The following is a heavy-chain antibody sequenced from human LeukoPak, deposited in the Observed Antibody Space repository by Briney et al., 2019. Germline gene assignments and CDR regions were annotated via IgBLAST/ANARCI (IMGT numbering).Heavy chain of an antibody. V-gene: IGHV3-21*04. CDR3: VRDRGTYRPIDY. J-gene: IGHJ4*02. Sequence: PGGSLRLSCAASGFTFSSYSMNWVRQAPGKGLEWVSSISSSSSYIYYADSVKGRFTISRDNAQNSVYLQMNSLRAEDTAVYYCVRDRGTYRPIDYWGQGTLVTVSS. CDR2: ISSSSSYI. CDR1: GFTFSSYS. D-gene: IGHD1-26*01.